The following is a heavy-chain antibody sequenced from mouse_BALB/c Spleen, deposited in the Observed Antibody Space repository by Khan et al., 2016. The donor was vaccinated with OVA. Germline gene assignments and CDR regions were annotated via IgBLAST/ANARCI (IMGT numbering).Heavy chain of an antibody. Sequence: QVQLQQSGAELARPGASVKMSCKASGYTFTSYTMHWVKQRPGQGLEWIGYINPSSGYTKYNQKFKDKATLTADKSSSTAYMQLISLTSEESAVYYWTRTNERWGQGTTLTVSS. D-gene: IGHD1-3*01. CDR2: INPSSGYT. CDR3: TRTNER. J-gene: IGHJ2*01. V-gene: IGHV1-4*01. CDR1: GYTFTSYT.